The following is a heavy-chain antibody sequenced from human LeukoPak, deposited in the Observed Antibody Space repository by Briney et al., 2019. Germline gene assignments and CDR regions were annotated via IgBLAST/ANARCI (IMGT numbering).Heavy chain of an antibody. Sequence: GGSLRLSCAASGFTFSSYGMHWVRQAPGKGLEWVTFIPYDGSNKYYAGAVKGRFTISRDNSKNTLYLQMNSLRAEDTAVYYCASIDCWGQGTLVTVSS. CDR2: IPYDGSNK. CDR1: GFTFSSYG. J-gene: IGHJ4*02. V-gene: IGHV3-30*02. CDR3: ASIDC.